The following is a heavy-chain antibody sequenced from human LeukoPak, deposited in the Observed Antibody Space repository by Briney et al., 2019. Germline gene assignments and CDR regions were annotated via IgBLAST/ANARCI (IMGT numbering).Heavy chain of an antibody. CDR2: IYHSGST. J-gene: IGHJ4*02. Sequence: PSQTLSLTCAVSGGSISSGGYSWSWIRQPPGKGLEWIGYIYHSGSTYYNPSLKSRITISVDRSKNQFSLKLSSVTAADTAVYYCARDRQWSFDYWGQGTLVTVSS. CDR1: GGSISSGGYS. V-gene: IGHV4-30-2*01. D-gene: IGHD2-15*01. CDR3: ARDRQWSFDY.